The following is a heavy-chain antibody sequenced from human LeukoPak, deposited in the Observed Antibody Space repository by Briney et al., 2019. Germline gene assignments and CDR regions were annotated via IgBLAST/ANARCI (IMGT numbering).Heavy chain of an antibody. J-gene: IGHJ3*02. Sequence: GESLKISCKGSGYSFTSRWIGWVRQMPGKGLEWMGIVYPSDSDTRYSPSFQGQVTISADKSIRTAYLQWNSLKASDTAMYYCASAVAVAGPDAFDIWGHGTMVTVSS. D-gene: IGHD6-19*01. CDR1: GYSFTSRW. CDR2: VYPSDSDT. V-gene: IGHV5-51*01. CDR3: ASAVAVAGPDAFDI.